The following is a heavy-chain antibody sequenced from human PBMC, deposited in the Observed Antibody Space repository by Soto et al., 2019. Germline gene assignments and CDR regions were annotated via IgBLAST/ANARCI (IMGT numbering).Heavy chain of an antibody. CDR2: IIPIFGTA. D-gene: IGHD5-12*01. V-gene: IGHV1-69*13. CDR3: ARVTMDIVATIIDYYYGMDV. CDR1: GGTFSSYA. Sequence: ASVKVSCKASGGTFSSYAISWVRQAPGQGLEWMGGIIPIFGTANYAQKFQGRVTITADESTSTAYMELSSLRSEDTAVYYCARVTMDIVATIIDYYYGMDVWGQGTTVTVSS. J-gene: IGHJ6*02.